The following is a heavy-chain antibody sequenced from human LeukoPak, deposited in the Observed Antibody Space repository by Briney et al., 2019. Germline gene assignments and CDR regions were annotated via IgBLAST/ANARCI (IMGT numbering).Heavy chain of an antibody. V-gene: IGHV1-69*04. CDR2: IIPILGIA. J-gene: IGHJ3*02. D-gene: IGHD2-2*02. Sequence: SVKVSCKASGYTFSDFGITWVRQAPGQGLEWMGRIIPILGIANYAQKFQGRVTITADKSTSTAYMELSSLRSEDTAVYYCGVLAAIREYDAFDIWAKGQWSPSLQ. CDR3: GVLAAIREYDAFDI. CDR1: GYTFSDFG.